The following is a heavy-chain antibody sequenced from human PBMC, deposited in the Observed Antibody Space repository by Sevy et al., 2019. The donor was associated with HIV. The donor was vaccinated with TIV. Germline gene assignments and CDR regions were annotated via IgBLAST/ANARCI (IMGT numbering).Heavy chain of an antibody. CDR3: ARGRGIAARLNGYYGMDV. CDR2: ISSSGSTI. Sequence: GESLKISCAASGFTFSDYYMSWIRQAPGKGLEWVSYISSSGSTIYYADSVKGRFTISRDNAKNSLYLQMNSLRAEDTAVYYCARGRGIAARLNGYYGMDVWGQGTTVTVSS. V-gene: IGHV3-11*01. CDR1: GFTFSDYY. J-gene: IGHJ6*02. D-gene: IGHD6-6*01.